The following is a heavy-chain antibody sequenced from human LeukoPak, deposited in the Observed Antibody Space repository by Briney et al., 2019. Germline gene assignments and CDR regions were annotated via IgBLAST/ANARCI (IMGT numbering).Heavy chain of an antibody. CDR3: ARHAYCGGDCFWFDP. Sequence: SETLSLTCTVSSGSISSSSYYWGWTRQPPGKGLEWIGSIYYSGSTYHNPSLKRRVTISVDTSKNQFSLKLNSVTAADTAVYYCARHAYCGGDCFWFDPWGQGTLVTVSS. CDR1: SGSISSSSYY. CDR2: IYYSGST. J-gene: IGHJ5*02. D-gene: IGHD2-21*02. V-gene: IGHV4-39*01.